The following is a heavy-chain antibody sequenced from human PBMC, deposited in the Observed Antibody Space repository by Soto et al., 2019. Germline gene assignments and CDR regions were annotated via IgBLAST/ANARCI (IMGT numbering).Heavy chain of an antibody. CDR2: IYYSGST. CDR1: GVSISSYY. CDR3: VRHCYSSGYYYAFDY. J-gene: IGHJ4*02. D-gene: IGHD3-22*01. V-gene: IGHV4-59*08. Sequence: SETLSLTCTVSGVSISSYYWSWIRQPPGKGLEWIGYIYYSGSTDYNPSLNSRVTISLDTSKNQFSLNLRSVTAADTAVYYCVRHCYSSGYYYAFDYWGQGTLVTVSS.